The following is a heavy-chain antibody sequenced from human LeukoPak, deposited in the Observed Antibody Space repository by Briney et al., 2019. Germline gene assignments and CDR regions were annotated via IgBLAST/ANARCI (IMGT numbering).Heavy chain of an antibody. D-gene: IGHD3-16*02. CDR3: ARDQYDSVWGSHRPYFDY. CDR1: GYTFSSYG. J-gene: IGHJ4*02. CDR2: ISVHNGNP. V-gene: IGHV1-18*01. Sequence: GASVKVSCKASGYTFSSYGISWVQQAPGQGLEWMGWISVHNGNPEYAQKFQGRVIMTTDTFTSTAYMELRSLRSDDTAVYYCARDQYDSVWGSHRPYFDYWGQGTLVTVSS.